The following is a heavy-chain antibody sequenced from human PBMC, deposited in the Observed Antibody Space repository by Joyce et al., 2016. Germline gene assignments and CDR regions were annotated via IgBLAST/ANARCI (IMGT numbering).Heavy chain of an antibody. CDR2: IRSKAYGGTT. D-gene: IGHD2-15*01. Sequence: EVQLVASGGGLVKPGRSLRLSCTSSGFIFGDYAMNWFRQAPGKGLEWVGFIRSKAYGGTTDYAASVKGRFTISRDDSKSIAYLQMNSLKTEDTAVYYCTRIGDCSGGSCYEGWFDPWGQGTLVTVSS. V-gene: IGHV3-49*05. J-gene: IGHJ5*02. CDR1: GFIFGDYA. CDR3: TRIGDCSGGSCYEGWFDP.